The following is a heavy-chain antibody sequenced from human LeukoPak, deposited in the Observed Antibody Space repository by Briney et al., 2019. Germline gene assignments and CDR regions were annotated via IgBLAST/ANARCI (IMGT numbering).Heavy chain of an antibody. CDR3: AKDVPGEWLYFRYYFDY. CDR2: IYYSGST. Sequence: SETLSLTCTVSGGSLSSDSYYWGWIRQPPGKGLQWIGCIYYSGSTYYKPSLKSRVTISVDTSKNQFSLKLTSVTAADTAVYYCAKDVPGEWLYFRYYFDYWGQGTLVTVSS. CDR1: GGSLSSDSYY. J-gene: IGHJ4*02. V-gene: IGHV4-39*02. D-gene: IGHD3-3*01.